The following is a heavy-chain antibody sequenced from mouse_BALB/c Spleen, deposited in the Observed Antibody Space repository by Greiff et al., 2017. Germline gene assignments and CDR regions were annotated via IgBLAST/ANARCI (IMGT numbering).Heavy chain of an antibody. CDR2: IWGGGST. V-gene: IGHV2-6-5*01. CDR3: AKQGYYYGSSYYAMDY. D-gene: IGHD1-1*01. Sequence: VKLVESGPGLVAPSQSLSITCTVSGFSLTDYGVSWIRQPPGKGLEWLGVIWGGGSTYYNSALKSRLSISKDNSKSQVFLKMNSLQTDDTAMYYCAKQGYYYGSSYYAMDYWGQGTSVTVSS. CDR1: GFSLTDYG. J-gene: IGHJ4*01.